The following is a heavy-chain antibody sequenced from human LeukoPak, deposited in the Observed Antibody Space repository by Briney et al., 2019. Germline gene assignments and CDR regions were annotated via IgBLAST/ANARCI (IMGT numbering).Heavy chain of an antibody. CDR3: ARGGALYYYGSGTPDY. Sequence: SETLSLTCTVSGGSISSSSYYWGWIRQPPGKGLEWIGSIYYSGSTYSNPSLKSRVTISVDTSKNQFSLKLSSVTAADTAVYYCARGGALYYYGSGTPDYWGQGTLVTVSS. D-gene: IGHD3-10*01. CDR2: IYYSGST. CDR1: GGSISSSSYY. V-gene: IGHV4-39*07. J-gene: IGHJ4*02.